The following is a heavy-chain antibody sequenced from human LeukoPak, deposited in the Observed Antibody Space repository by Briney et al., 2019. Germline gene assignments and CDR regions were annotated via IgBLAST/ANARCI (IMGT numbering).Heavy chain of an antibody. Sequence: GGSLRLSCAASGFTFSSYAMSWVRQAPGKGLEWVSGISGSGDSTYYADSVKGRFTISRDNSKNTLYLQMNSLGAEDTAVYYCAKDLKVLRFLEWLLSDRGAFDIWGQGTMVTVSS. CDR3: AKDLKVLRFLEWLLSDRGAFDI. V-gene: IGHV3-23*01. D-gene: IGHD3-3*01. CDR2: ISGSGDST. CDR1: GFTFSSYA. J-gene: IGHJ3*02.